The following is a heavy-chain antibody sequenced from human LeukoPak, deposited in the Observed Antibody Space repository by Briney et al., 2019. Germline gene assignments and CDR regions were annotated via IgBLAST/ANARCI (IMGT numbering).Heavy chain of an antibody. V-gene: IGHV1-8*01. CDR1: GYTFTSYD. CDR3: ARRRSSCTSCWFDP. J-gene: IGHJ5*02. Sequence: ASVKVSCKASGYTFTSYDINWVRQATGQGLEWTGWMNPNSGNTGYAQKFQGRVTMTRNTSISTAYMELSSLRSEDTAVYYCARRRSSCTSCWFDPWGQGTLVTVSS. CDR2: MNPNSGNT. D-gene: IGHD6-13*01.